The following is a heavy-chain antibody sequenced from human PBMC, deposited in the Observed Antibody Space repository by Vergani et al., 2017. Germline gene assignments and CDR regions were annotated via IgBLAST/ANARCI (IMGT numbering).Heavy chain of an antibody. CDR1: GFTFSGHA. Sequence: EVQLLESGGGVVQPGGSLRLSCAASGFTFSGHAMSWVRQAPGKGLVWVSGITSSGRTTNYADSVNGRFTISRDNSKDTLYLQMNNVGADDTAVYYCAKELIVPGAGPIVTPFGHWGQGTLVTGSS. CDR2: ITSSGRTT. D-gene: IGHD6-13*01. CDR3: AKELIVPGAGPIVTPFGH. V-gene: IGHV3-23*01. J-gene: IGHJ4*02.